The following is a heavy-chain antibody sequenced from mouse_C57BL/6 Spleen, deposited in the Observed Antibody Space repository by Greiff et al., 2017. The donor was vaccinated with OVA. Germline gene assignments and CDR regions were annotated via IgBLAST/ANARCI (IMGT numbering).Heavy chain of an antibody. J-gene: IGHJ2*01. D-gene: IGHD2-2*01. Sequence: VMLVESGGGLVKPGGSLKLSCAASGFTFSSYAMSWVRQTPEKRLEWVATISDGGSYTYYPDNVKGRFTISRDNAKNNLYLQMSHLKSEDTAMYYCARDRWLRQGYYFDYWGQGTTLTVSS. CDR2: ISDGGSYT. CDR1: GFTFSSYA. V-gene: IGHV5-4*01. CDR3: ARDRWLRQGYYFDY.